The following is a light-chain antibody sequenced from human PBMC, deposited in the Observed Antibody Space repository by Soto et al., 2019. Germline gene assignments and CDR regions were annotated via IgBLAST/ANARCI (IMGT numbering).Light chain of an antibody. CDR2: GAT. V-gene: IGKV1-9*01. Sequence: IQLTQSPSSLSASVGDRVTITCRASQGISSYLAWYQQQPGKAPKLLIYGATTLQSGVPSRFSGSGSGTDFTLTISSLQPEDFATYYCQHYNSYSEAFGQGTKVDIK. CDR3: QHYNSYSEA. CDR1: QGISSY. J-gene: IGKJ1*01.